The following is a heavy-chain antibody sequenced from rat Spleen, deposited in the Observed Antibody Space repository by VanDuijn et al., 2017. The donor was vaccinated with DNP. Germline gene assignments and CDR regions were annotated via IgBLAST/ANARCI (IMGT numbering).Heavy chain of an antibody. D-gene: IGHD4-1*01. Sequence: EVQLQESGPGLVEPSQSLSLTCSVTGYSITSCCRWTWIRKFPGHKLEWIGHISYSGSTRYNPSLKSRISITRDTSKNQFFLQLNSVTTEDTATYYCARWVRALDYWGQGVMVTVSS. V-gene: IGHV3-1*01. CDR2: ISYSGST. CDR1: GYSITSCC. CDR3: ARWVRALDY. J-gene: IGHJ2*01.